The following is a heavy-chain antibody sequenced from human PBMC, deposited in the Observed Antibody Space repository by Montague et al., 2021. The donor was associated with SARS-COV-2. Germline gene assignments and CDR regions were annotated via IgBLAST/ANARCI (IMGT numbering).Heavy chain of an antibody. CDR3: ARGVVAAPPWVDY. V-gene: IGHV4-4*07. CDR2: IFPSGST. Sequence: SETLSLTCSVSGEPISGYYWNWIRQSPGKGLEWIGCIFPSGSTDYNPSLESRVTMSVDTSKNQFSLKLNSVTAADTAVYYCARGVVAAPPWVDYWGQGTLVTVSS. D-gene: IGHD2-15*01. CDR1: GEPISGYY. J-gene: IGHJ4*02.